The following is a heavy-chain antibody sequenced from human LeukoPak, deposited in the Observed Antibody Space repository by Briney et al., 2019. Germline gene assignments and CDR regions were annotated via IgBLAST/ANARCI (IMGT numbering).Heavy chain of an antibody. Sequence: ASVKVSCKASGYTITGYYMHWVRQAPGQGLEWMGWINPNSGGTNYAQKFQGRVTMTRDTSISTAYMELSRLRSDDTAVYYCARDLGLGYCSSTSCSDWGQGTLVTVSS. V-gene: IGHV1-2*02. CDR3: ARDLGLGYCSSTSCSD. CDR2: INPNSGGT. CDR1: GYTITGYY. J-gene: IGHJ4*02. D-gene: IGHD2-2*01.